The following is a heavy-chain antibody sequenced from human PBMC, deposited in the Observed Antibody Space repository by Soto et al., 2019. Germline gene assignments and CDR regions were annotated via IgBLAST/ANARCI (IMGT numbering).Heavy chain of an antibody. Sequence: GGSLRLSCAASGFTFSSYAMSWVRQAPGKGLEWVSAISGSGGSTYYADSVKGRFTISRDNSKNTLYLQMNSLRAEDTAVYYCAKDQWGTYDSSGIIDYWGQGTLVTVSS. D-gene: IGHD3-22*01. V-gene: IGHV3-23*01. CDR2: ISGSGGST. J-gene: IGHJ4*02. CDR3: AKDQWGTYDSSGIIDY. CDR1: GFTFSSYA.